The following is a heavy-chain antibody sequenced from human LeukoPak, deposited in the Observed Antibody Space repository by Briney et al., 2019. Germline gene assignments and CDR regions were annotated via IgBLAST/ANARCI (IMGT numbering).Heavy chain of an antibody. Sequence: GGSLRLSCAASGFTFSSYWMSWVRQAPGKGLEWVANIKQDGSEKYYVDSVKGRFTISRDNAKNSLYLQMNSLRAEDTAVYYCARDSSGWYGDDYYFDYWGQGTLVTVSS. CDR3: ARDSSGWYGDDYYFDY. CDR1: GFTFSSYW. D-gene: IGHD6-19*01. V-gene: IGHV3-7*01. CDR2: IKQDGSEK. J-gene: IGHJ4*02.